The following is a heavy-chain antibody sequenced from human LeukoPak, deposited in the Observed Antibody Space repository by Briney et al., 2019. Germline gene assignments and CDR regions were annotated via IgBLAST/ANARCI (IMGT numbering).Heavy chain of an antibody. CDR3: AKGGYNYGSTSAWGY. V-gene: IGHV3-23*01. D-gene: IGHD5-18*01. J-gene: IGHJ4*02. Sequence: LPGGSLRLSCAASGFTFSSYGLTWVRQAPGKGLEWVSAISNSGGRTYYADSVKGRFTISRDNSKNTLYLQMNSLRAEDTAIYYCAKGGYNYGSTSAWGYWGQGTLVTVSS. CDR2: ISNSGGRT. CDR1: GFTFSSYG.